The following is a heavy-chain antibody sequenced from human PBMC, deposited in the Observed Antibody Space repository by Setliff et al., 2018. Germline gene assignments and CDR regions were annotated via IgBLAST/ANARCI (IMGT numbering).Heavy chain of an antibody. CDR3: AREGLTIFGVVIRRNYFDY. V-gene: IGHV4-59*01. J-gene: IGHJ4*02. Sequence: PSETLSLTCSVSGVSTRSYWWSWIRQPPGKGLEWIGYIYYSGSTSYNPSLESRVSISIDTSKNQFSLKLTSATAADTAVYYCAREGLTIFGVVIRRNYFDYWGQGTLVTVSS. CDR1: GVSTRSYW. CDR2: IYYSGST. D-gene: IGHD3-3*01.